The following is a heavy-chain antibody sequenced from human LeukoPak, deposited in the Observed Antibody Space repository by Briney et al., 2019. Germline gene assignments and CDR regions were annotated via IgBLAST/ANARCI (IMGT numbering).Heavy chain of an antibody. CDR3: TKGTAYPDY. Sequence: GGSLRLSCAASGFTFSTYGMSWVRQAPGKGLEWVSGISGSGSGSGGSTYYADSAKGRFTISRDNSKNTLYLQMNSLRAEDTAVYYCTKGTAYPDYWGQGTLVTVSP. CDR1: GFTFSTYG. J-gene: IGHJ4*02. CDR2: ISGSGSGSGGST. V-gene: IGHV3-23*01. D-gene: IGHD2-21*01.